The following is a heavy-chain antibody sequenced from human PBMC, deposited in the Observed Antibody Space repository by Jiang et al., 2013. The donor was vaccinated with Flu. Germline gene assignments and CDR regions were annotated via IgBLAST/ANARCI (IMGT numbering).Heavy chain of an antibody. CDR3: ATRRSGGSYLSR. CDR1: GYTLTELS. CDR2: VDPEDGET. D-gene: IGHD1-26*01. Sequence: GAEVKKPGASVKVSCKVSGYTLTELSMHWVQQAPGKGLEWVGFVDPEDGETKYAEKFQGRVTITADTSTDTAYMELSSLRSEDTAVFYCATRRSGGSYLSRWGQGTLVTVSS. J-gene: IGHJ4*02. V-gene: IGHV1-24*01.